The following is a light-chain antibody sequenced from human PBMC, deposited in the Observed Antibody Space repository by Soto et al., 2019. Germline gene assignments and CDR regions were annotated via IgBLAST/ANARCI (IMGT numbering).Light chain of an antibody. V-gene: IGLV1-40*01. J-gene: IGLJ2*01. CDR3: AAWDGSLNNVL. Sequence: QSVLTQPPSVSGAPGQRVTISCTGSSSNIGAGYDVHWYQQLPGTAPKLLIYGNSNRPSGVPDRFSGSKSGTSASLAITGLQAEDEAEYYCAAWDGSLNNVLFGGGTKLTVL. CDR2: GNS. CDR1: SSNIGAGYD.